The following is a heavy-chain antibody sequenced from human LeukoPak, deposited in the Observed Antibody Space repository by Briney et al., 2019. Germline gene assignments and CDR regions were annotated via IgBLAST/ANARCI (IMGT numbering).Heavy chain of an antibody. CDR1: GFTFSIYS. CDR3: ARESGSSSSGGWFDP. D-gene: IGHD6-6*01. J-gene: IGHJ5*02. Sequence: GGSLRLSCAASGFTFSIYSMIWVRQAPGKGLEWVSSISTTSAYSYYADSVKGRFTISRDNAKNSLYLQMNSLRVEDPAVYYCARESGSSSSGGWFDPWGQGTLVTVSS. CDR2: ISTTSAYS. V-gene: IGHV3-21*01.